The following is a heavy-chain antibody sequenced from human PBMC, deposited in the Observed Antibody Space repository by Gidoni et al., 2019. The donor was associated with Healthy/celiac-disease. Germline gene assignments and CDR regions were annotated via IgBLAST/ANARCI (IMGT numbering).Heavy chain of an antibody. CDR3: ARLLGRRSDYYYYYGMDV. V-gene: IGHV4-39*01. Sequence: QLQLQESGPGLVKPSETLSLTCTVSGGSISSSSSYWGWIRQPPGKGLEWIGSIYYSGSTYYNPSLKSRVTISVDTSKNQFSLKLSSVTAADTAVYYCARLLGRRSDYYYYYGMDVWGQGTTVTVSS. J-gene: IGHJ6*02. CDR1: GGSISSSSSY. D-gene: IGHD3-3*02. CDR2: IYYSGST.